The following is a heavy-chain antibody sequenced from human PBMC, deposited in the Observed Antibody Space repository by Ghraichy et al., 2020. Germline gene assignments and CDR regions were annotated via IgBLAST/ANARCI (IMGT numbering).Heavy chain of an antibody. Sequence: GESLNISCAASGFTFSSYGMHWVRQAPGKGLEWVAVIWYDGSNKYYADSVKGRFTISRDNSKNTLYLQMNSLRAEDTAVYYCARDGTYYYDSSGYLPGAFDIWGQGTMVTVSS. V-gene: IGHV3-33*01. J-gene: IGHJ3*02. CDR1: GFTFSSYG. CDR3: ARDGTYYYDSSGYLPGAFDI. D-gene: IGHD3-22*01. CDR2: IWYDGSNK.